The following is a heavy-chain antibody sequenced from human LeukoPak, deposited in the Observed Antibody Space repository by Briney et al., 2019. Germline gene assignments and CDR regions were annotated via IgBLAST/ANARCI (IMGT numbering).Heavy chain of an antibody. V-gene: IGHV3-74*03. D-gene: IGHD3-22*01. Sequence: GGSLRLSCAGSGFTLNTNWMHWVRQAPGKGLVWVSSFKSDGSSPTYADSVKGRFTISRDNAKNTLYLEMSSLRAEDTAVYYCVTVGGDSSSWGQETLVIVSS. J-gene: IGHJ5*02. CDR3: VTVGGDSSS. CDR1: GFTLNTNW. CDR2: FKSDGSSP.